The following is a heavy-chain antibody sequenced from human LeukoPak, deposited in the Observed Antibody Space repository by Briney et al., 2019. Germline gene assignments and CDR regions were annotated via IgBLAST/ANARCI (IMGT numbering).Heavy chain of an antibody. Sequence: VASVKVSCKASGYTFTSYGISWVRQATGQGLEWMGWMNPNSGNTGYAQKFQGRVTMTRNTSISTAYMELTSLTSDDTAVYYCARDRQCGYWGQGTLVTVSS. V-gene: IGHV1-8*01. J-gene: IGHJ4*02. CDR2: MNPNSGNT. D-gene: IGHD2-21*01. CDR1: GYTFTSYG. CDR3: ARDRQCGY.